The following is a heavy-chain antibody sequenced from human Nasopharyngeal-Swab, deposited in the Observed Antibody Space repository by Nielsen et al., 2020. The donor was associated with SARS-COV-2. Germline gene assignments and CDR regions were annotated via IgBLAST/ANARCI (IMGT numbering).Heavy chain of an antibody. D-gene: IGHD6-6*01. CDR1: GFTFSSYG. V-gene: IGHV3-33*01. CDR2: IWYDGSNK. CDR3: ARSLIEYSSSSGYYYYYMDV. Sequence: GGSLRLSCAASGFTFSSYGMHWVRQAPGKGLEWVAVIWYDGSNKYYADSVKGRFTISRDNSKNTLYLQMNSLRSEDTAVYYCARSLIEYSSSSGYYYYYMDVWGKGTTVTVSS. J-gene: IGHJ6*03.